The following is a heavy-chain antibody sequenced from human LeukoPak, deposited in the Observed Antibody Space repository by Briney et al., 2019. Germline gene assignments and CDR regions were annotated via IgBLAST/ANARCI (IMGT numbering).Heavy chain of an antibody. J-gene: IGHJ4*02. Sequence: GGSLRLSCATSGFTLSRYAMHWVRQAPGKGLEWVALISYDANIGSNKYYADSVKGRITISRDNSKNTLYLQMNSLRAEDTAVYYCARDGGYDFWSGYYQDYWGQGTLVTVSS. CDR3: ARDGGYDFWSGYYQDY. CDR1: GFTLSRYA. D-gene: IGHD3-3*01. CDR2: ISYDANIGSNK. V-gene: IGHV3-30-3*01.